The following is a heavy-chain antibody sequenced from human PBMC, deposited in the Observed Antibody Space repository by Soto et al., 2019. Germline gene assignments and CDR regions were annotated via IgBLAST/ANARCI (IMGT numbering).Heavy chain of an antibody. V-gene: IGHV1-3*01. CDR1: GYTFTSYA. J-gene: IGHJ4*02. CDR3: ALDKLGRGGIGCGWTSDY. Sequence: QVQLVQSGAEVKKPGASVKVSCKASGYTFTSYAMHWVRQAPGQRLEWMGWINAGNGNTKYSQKFQGRVTITRDTSASTAYMELSSLRSEDTAVYYCALDKLGRGGIGCGWTSDYWGQGTLVTVSS. CDR2: INAGNGNT. D-gene: IGHD6-19*01.